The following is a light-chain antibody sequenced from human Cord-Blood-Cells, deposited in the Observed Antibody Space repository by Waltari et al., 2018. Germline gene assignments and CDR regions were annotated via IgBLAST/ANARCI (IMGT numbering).Light chain of an antibody. Sequence: DIQMTQSPSSLSVSVGDRVTTTCRASQSISSYLNWYQQKPGKAPKLLIYAASSLQSGVPSRFSGSGSGTDFTLTISSLQPEDFATYYCQQSYSTPCSFGQGTKLEIK. J-gene: IGKJ2*04. CDR2: AAS. CDR3: QQSYSTPCS. CDR1: QSISSY. V-gene: IGKV1-39*01.